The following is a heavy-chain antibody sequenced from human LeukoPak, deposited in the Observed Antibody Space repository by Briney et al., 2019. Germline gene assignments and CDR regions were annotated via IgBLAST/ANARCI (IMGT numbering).Heavy chain of an antibody. CDR3: ARPIAAAGYNWFDP. CDR1: GYTFTGYY. V-gene: IGHV1-2*02. J-gene: IGHJ5*02. Sequence: ASVKVSCKASGYTFTGYYMHWVRQAPGQGLEWTGWINPNSGGTNYAQKFQGRVTMTRDTSISTAYMELSRLRSDDTAVYYCARPIAAAGYNWFDPWGQGTLVTVSS. D-gene: IGHD6-13*01. CDR2: INPNSGGT.